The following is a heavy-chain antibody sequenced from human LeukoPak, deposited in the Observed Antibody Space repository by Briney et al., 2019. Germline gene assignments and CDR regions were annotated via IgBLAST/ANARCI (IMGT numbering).Heavy chain of an antibody. CDR3: ATDRNSGKYYDY. CDR2: IWYDGSNQ. D-gene: IGHD1-26*01. J-gene: IGHJ4*02. V-gene: IGHV3-33*08. Sequence: GGSLRLSCAASGFTFSDYYMSWIRQAPGKGLEWVAVIWYDGSNQYYVDSVKGRFTVSRDNAKNTLYLQMNSLRAEDTAVYYCATDRNSGKYYDYWGQGTLVTVSS. CDR1: GFTFSDYY.